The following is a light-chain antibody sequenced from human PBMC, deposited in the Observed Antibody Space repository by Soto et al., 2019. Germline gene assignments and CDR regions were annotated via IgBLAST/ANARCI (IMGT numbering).Light chain of an antibody. CDR3: QQSGLS. J-gene: IGKJ4*01. Sequence: VLTQSPGTLSLSPGERATLSCRASQTVRNNYLAWYQQKPGQAPRLLIYGASSRATGIPDRFSGSGSGTDFTLTISRLEPEDFAVYYCQQSGLSFGGGTKVDIK. CDR1: QTVRNNY. CDR2: GAS. V-gene: IGKV3-20*01.